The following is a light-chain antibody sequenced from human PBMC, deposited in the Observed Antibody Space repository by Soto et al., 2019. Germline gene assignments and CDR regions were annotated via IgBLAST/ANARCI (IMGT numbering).Light chain of an antibody. V-gene: IGKV1-5*01. J-gene: IGKJ1*01. CDR2: DAS. CDR3: QQYDSYSRT. Sequence: DIQMTQSPSTLSASIGDRVTITCRASQSISTWLAWYQHKPGKAPKLLIYDASSLQGGVPSRFSGSGSGTEFTLTISSLHPDDFATYYCQQYDSYSRTFGQGTEVEIK. CDR1: QSISTW.